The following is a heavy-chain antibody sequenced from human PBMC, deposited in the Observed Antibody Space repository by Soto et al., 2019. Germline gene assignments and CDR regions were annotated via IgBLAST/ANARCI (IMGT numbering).Heavy chain of an antibody. CDR2: IYYSGRT. CDR3: ARMGLHLGELSRNGFDP. J-gene: IGHJ5*02. Sequence: QVQLQESGPGLVKPSQTLSLTCTLSGGSISSGDYYWSWIRHPPGKGLEWIGNIYYSGRTNYNPSLKSRLNISLYTSNNHFFLKLTSVTAADTAVYYCARMGLHLGELSRNGFDPWGQGTLVTVSS. CDR1: GGSISSGDYY. V-gene: IGHV4-31*03. D-gene: IGHD3-16*02.